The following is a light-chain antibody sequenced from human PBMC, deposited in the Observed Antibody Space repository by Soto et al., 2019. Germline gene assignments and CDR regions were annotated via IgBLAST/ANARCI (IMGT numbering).Light chain of an antibody. Sequence: ELVLPQSPGTLSFSPGEGATLSCSASQSVTGNYLAWYQQKPGQAPRLLIHGASNRATGIPDRFSGSGSGTDFTLTIGRLEPEDFAVYYCQQYLVTPWTFGQGTKVDIK. J-gene: IGKJ1*01. CDR2: GAS. CDR1: QSVTGNY. V-gene: IGKV3-20*01. CDR3: QQYLVTPWT.